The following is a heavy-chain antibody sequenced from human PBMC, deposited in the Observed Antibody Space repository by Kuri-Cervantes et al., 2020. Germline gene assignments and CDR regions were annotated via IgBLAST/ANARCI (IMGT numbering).Heavy chain of an antibody. J-gene: IGHJ2*01. CDR3: ATDRRWPSGYLDL. Sequence: GESLKISCAASGFTFSSYAMSWVRQAPGKGLEWVANIKQDGSEKYYVDSVKGRFTISRDNAKNSLYLQMNSLRVEDTAVYYCATDRRWPSGYLDLWGRGTLVTVSS. CDR1: GFTFSSYA. D-gene: IGHD3-16*02. CDR2: IKQDGSEK. V-gene: IGHV3-7*01.